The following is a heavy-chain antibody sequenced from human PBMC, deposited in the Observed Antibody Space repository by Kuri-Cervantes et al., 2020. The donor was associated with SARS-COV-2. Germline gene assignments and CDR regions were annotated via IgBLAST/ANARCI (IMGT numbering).Heavy chain of an antibody. CDR1: GYTFTSYD. J-gene: IGHJ5*01. CDR3: ARDGSGWCGRWFDS. Sequence: ASVKVSCKASGYTFTSYDINWVRQATGQGLEWMGWMNPNSGDTGYAQRFQGRVTITRDTSATTAYMELASLTSEDTGIYYCARDGSGWCGRWFDSWGQGSLVTVSS. CDR2: MNPNSGDT. D-gene: IGHD6-19*01. V-gene: IGHV1-8*01.